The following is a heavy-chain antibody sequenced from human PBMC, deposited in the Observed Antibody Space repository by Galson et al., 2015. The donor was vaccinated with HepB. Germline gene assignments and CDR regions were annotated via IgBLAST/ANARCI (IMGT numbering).Heavy chain of an antibody. J-gene: IGHJ6*02. CDR3: ARDPSDTAMASYYYYGMDV. D-gene: IGHD5-18*01. V-gene: IGHV3-21*01. CDR1: GFTFSSYS. CDR2: ISSSSSYI. Sequence: SLRLSCAASGFTFSSYSMNWVRQAPGKGLEWVSSISSSSSYIYYADSVKGRFTISRDNAKNSLYLQMNSLRAEDTAVYYCARDPSDTAMASYYYYGMDVWGQGTTVTVSS.